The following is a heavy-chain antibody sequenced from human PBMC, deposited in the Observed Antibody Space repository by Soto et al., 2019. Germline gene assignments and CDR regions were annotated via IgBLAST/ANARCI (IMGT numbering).Heavy chain of an antibody. CDR2: IHYSGST. D-gene: IGHD3-10*01. CDR3: ARVWFGESSWFDP. V-gene: IGHV4-59*12. J-gene: IGHJ5*02. Sequence: PSETLSLTCTVSGGSISSYYWSWIRQPPGKGLEWIGYIHYSGSTNYNPSLKSRVTTSLDRSKNQFSLNLSSVTAADTAVYYCARVWFGESSWFDPWGQGTLVTVSS. CDR1: GGSISSYY.